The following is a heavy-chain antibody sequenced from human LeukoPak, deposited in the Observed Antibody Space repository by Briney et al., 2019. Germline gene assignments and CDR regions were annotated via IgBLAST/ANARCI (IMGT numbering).Heavy chain of an antibody. CDR3: ATRVGYKPT. Sequence: PSETLSLTCAVSGGSISSNDWWTWVRQPPGKGLEWVGEISNGGSTNYSPSLKSRVTISIDKSNNQFSLQLNSMTAADTAVYYCATRVGYKPTWGQGTLVTVSS. V-gene: IGHV4-4*02. D-gene: IGHD1-14*01. CDR2: ISNGGST. J-gene: IGHJ5*02. CDR1: GGSISSNDW.